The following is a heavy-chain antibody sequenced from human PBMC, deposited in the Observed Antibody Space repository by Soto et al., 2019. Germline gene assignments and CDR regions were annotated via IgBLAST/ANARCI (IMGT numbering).Heavy chain of an antibody. CDR2: IYYSGST. Sequence: QVQLQESGPGLVKPSETLSLTCTVSGGSISSYYWSWIRQPPGKGLEWIGYIYYSGSTNYNPSLKSRVTISVDTSKHHFSLKLSSVTAADTAVYYCARRRSTRGGYYFDYWGQGTLVTVSS. CDR1: GGSISSYY. D-gene: IGHD2-2*01. V-gene: IGHV4-59*08. J-gene: IGHJ4*02. CDR3: ARRRSTRGGYYFDY.